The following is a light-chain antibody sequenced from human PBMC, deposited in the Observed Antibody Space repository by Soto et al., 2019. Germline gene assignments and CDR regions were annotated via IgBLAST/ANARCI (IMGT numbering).Light chain of an antibody. CDR3: QQSYSTPPIA. CDR2: EAS. V-gene: IGKV1-39*01. Sequence: DIQMTQSPSSLSASVGDRVTMTCRASQSISIYLNWYQQKPGKAPKLLIYEASNLQSGVPSRFSGSGSGTDFALTIDSLQPEDVATYYCQQSYSTPPIAFGPGTKVDIK. CDR1: QSISIY. J-gene: IGKJ3*01.